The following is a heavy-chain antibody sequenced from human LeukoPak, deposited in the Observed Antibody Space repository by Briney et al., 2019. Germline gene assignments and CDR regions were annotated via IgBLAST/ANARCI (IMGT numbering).Heavy chain of an antibody. V-gene: IGHV3-23*01. Sequence: PGGSLRLSCAASGFTFSSYAMSWVRQATGKGLEWVSAISGSGGSTYYAASVKGWFTISRDNSKNMLYLQMNSLRAEDTAVYYCAKDLGGGDYWGQGTLVTVSS. D-gene: IGHD3-16*01. J-gene: IGHJ4*02. CDR3: AKDLGGGDY. CDR2: ISGSGGST. CDR1: GFTFSSYA.